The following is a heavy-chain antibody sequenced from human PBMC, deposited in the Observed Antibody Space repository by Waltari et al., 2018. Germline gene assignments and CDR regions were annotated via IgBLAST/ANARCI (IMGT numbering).Heavy chain of an antibody. D-gene: IGHD4-17*01. Sequence: EVQLVESGGGLVQPGRSLRLSCAASGFTFDDYAMHWVRQAPGKGLEWVSGISWNSGSIGYADSVKGRFTISRDNAKNSLYLQMNSLRAEDTALYYCAEDSDYGGNSEFDYWGQGTLVTVSS. J-gene: IGHJ4*02. V-gene: IGHV3-9*01. CDR2: ISWNSGSI. CDR1: GFTFDDYA. CDR3: AEDSDYGGNSEFDY.